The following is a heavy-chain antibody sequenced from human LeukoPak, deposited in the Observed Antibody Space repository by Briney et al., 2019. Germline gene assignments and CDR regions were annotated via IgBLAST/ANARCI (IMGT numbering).Heavy chain of an antibody. Sequence: GCSLRLSCAASGFTFSSYAMRWVRQAPGKGLEWVSDISGSAGTTYYAASVKCRFTISRDNSKNPFFLPMNTLRVEHTAVYYCAKVDYWSPENYFDSWGQGTLVTVSS. CDR2: ISGSAGTT. J-gene: IGHJ4*02. CDR3: AKVDYWSPENYFDS. V-gene: IGHV3-23*01. CDR1: GFTFSSYA. D-gene: IGHD1-1*01.